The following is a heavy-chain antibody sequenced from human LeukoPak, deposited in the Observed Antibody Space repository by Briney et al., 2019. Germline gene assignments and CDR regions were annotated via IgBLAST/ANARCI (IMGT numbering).Heavy chain of an antibody. D-gene: IGHD5-18*01. CDR1: GFNFGDSV. J-gene: IGHJ4*02. V-gene: IGHV3-49*03. CDR2: IRSQSSGAAT. Sequence: PGGSLRLSCTGSGFNFGDSVVNWFRQAPGKGLEWVGFIRSQSSGAATQYAAPLNGRFSMSRDDSNSIAYLQMNSLKTEDTAVYYCTREIYSYGPDGYYFDSWGQGTLVTVSS. CDR3: TREIYSYGPDGYYFDS.